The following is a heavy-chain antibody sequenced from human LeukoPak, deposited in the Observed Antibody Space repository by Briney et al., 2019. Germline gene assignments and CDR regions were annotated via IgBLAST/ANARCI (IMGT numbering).Heavy chain of an antibody. Sequence: SETLSLTCAVYGGSFSGYYWGWIRQPPGKGLEWIGSIYHSGSTYYNPSLKSRVTITVDKSKNQFSLKLSSVTAADTAVYYCARVAATHLAATLIFDYWGQGTLVTVSS. CDR1: GGSFSGYY. J-gene: IGHJ4*02. CDR2: IYHSGST. CDR3: ARVAATHLAATLIFDY. V-gene: IGHV4-34*01. D-gene: IGHD6-25*01.